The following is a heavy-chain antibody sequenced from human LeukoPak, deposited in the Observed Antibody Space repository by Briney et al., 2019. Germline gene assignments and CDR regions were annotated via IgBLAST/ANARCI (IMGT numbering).Heavy chain of an antibody. V-gene: IGHV3-30*03. CDR2: ISYDGSNK. CDR1: GFTFSSYS. Sequence: GGSLRLSCAASGFTFSSYSMNWVRQAPGKGLEWVAVISYDGSNKYYADSVKGRFTISRDNSKNTLYLQMNSLRAEDTAVYYCARDAAHDYGDYYYYYGMDVWGQGTTVTVSS. CDR3: ARDAAHDYGDYYYYYGMDV. J-gene: IGHJ6*02. D-gene: IGHD4-17*01.